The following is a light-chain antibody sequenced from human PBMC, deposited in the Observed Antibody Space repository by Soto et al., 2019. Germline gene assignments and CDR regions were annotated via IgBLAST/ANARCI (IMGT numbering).Light chain of an antibody. Sequence: QSVLTQPPSVSGAPGQRVTISCTGSSSNIGAGYDVHWYQPLPGTAPKLLIYGNSNRPSGVPDRFSGSKSGTSASLAITGLQAEDEADYYCQSYDSSLSVVFGGGTKLPVL. CDR1: SSNIGAGYD. J-gene: IGLJ2*01. CDR3: QSYDSSLSVV. CDR2: GNS. V-gene: IGLV1-40*01.